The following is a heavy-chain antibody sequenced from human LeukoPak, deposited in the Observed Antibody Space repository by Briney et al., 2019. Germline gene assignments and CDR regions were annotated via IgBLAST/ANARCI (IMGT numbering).Heavy chain of an antibody. CDR2: ITGSGATT. D-gene: IGHD3-22*01. Sequence: GGSLRLSCAASGFTFSSYAMSWVRRAPGKGLEWVSTITGSGATTYYADSVKGRFTISRDNSKNTLYLQMNSLRAEDTAVYYCAYYYDSSGALWWGQGTLVTVSS. V-gene: IGHV3-23*01. CDR3: AYYYDSSGALW. CDR1: GFTFSSYA. J-gene: IGHJ4*02.